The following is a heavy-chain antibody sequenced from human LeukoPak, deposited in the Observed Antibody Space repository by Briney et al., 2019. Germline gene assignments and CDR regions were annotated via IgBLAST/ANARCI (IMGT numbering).Heavy chain of an antibody. CDR1: GLDFRTYG. V-gene: IGHV3-30*03. CDR2: ISYDGSSK. Sequence: PGGSLRLSCAASGLDFRTYGMHWVRQAPGKGREWVAVISYDGSSKYYADSVKGRFTISRDSPENTLYLQMNSLRAEDTAVYHCATEEYYYGMAVWGQGTTVTVSS. CDR3: ATEEYYYGMAV. J-gene: IGHJ6*02.